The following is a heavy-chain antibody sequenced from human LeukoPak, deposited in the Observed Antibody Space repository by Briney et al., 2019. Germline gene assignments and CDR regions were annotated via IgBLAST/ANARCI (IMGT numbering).Heavy chain of an antibody. Sequence: PSETLSLTCAVYGGSFSGYYWSWIRQPPGKGLEWIGEINHSGSTNYNPSLKSRVTISVDTSKNQFSLKLSSVTAADTAVYYCATQGGYCSGGSCYWVFDYWGQGTLVTVSS. CDR1: GGSFSGYY. CDR2: INHSGST. V-gene: IGHV4-34*01. J-gene: IGHJ4*02. CDR3: ATQGGYCSGGSCYWVFDY. D-gene: IGHD2-15*01.